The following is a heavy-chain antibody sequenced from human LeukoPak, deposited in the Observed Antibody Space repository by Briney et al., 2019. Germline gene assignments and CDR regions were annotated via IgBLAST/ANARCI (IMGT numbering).Heavy chain of an antibody. D-gene: IGHD6-13*01. CDR3: ARVSGLAAAGYPFDY. CDR1: GFTFSSYS. J-gene: IGHJ4*02. V-gene: IGHV3-21*01. Sequence: AGGSLRLSCAASGFTFSSYSMTWVRQAPGKGLEWVSSISSSSSYIYYADSVKGRFTTSRDNAKNSLYLQMNSLRAEDTAVYYCARVSGLAAAGYPFDYWGQGTLVTVSS. CDR2: ISSSSSYI.